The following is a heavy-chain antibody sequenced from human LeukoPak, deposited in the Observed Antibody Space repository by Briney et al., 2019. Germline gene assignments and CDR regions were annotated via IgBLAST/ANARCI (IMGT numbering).Heavy chain of an antibody. D-gene: IGHD3-3*01. CDR1: GGSISSYY. CDR2: IYTSGST. Sequence: SETLSLTCTVSGGSISSYYWSWIRQPAGKGLEWIGRIYTSGSTYYNPSLKSRVTISVDTSKNQFSLKLSSVTAADTAVYYCARQMGFTIFGVVINAFDIWGQGTMVTVSS. J-gene: IGHJ3*02. V-gene: IGHV4-4*07. CDR3: ARQMGFTIFGVVINAFDI.